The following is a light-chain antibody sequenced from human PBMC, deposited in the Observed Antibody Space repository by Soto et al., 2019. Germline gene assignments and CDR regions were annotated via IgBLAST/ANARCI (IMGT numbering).Light chain of an antibody. Sequence: EIVLTQSPGTLSLSPGERVTLSCRASQSVSSTYLAWYQQKPGRPPRLLIYAASSRANGIPARFSGSGSGSDFSLTISRLEPEDFAVYYCQYYCGSFLTFAQGTRLEIK. CDR2: AAS. V-gene: IGKV3-20*01. CDR3: QYYCGSFLT. J-gene: IGKJ5*01. CDR1: QSVSSTY.